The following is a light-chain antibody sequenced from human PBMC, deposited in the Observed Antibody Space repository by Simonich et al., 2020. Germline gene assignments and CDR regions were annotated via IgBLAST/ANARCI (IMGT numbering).Light chain of an antibody. CDR1: SSDVGSYNL. V-gene: IGLV2-23*02. Sequence: SALTQPASVSGSPGQSITISCTGTSSDVGSYNLISWYQQHPGKAPKLMIYDVSKRTSGGPDRFSGSKSGNTAALTISGLQAEDEADYYCCSYAGSYVVFGGGTKLTVL. J-gene: IGLJ2*01. CDR3: CSYAGSYVV. CDR2: DVS.